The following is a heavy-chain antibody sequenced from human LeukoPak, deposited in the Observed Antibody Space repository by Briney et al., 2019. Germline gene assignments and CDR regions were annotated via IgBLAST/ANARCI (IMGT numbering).Heavy chain of an antibody. V-gene: IGHV3-9*01. J-gene: IGHJ4*02. Sequence: GWSLRLSCAASGLTFDDYAMHWVRQAPAKGLDWVSGIGLHSGDTIPYADSVKSRCTISGHNANKSLYLQMNSLRTEDTAMYYCGKGRPDCSINDCYPITFYFDRWGQGALVTVSS. CDR3: GKGRPDCSINDCYPITFYFDR. CDR2: IGLHSGDTI. D-gene: IGHD2-2*01. CDR1: GLTFDDYA.